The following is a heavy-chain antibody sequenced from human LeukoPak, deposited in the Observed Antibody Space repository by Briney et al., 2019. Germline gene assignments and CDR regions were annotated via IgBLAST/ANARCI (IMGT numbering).Heavy chain of an antibody. CDR2: ISSDASIT. Sequence: GGSLILSCAASGFTFSTYWMHWVRQDPGKGLVWVSRISSDASITSYANPVKGRFTISRDNAKNTLYLQMNSLRAEDTALYYCATSARTYIGSSLDYWGQGTLVTVSS. D-gene: IGHD2-15*01. CDR3: ATSARTYIGSSLDY. V-gene: IGHV3-74*01. CDR1: GFTFSTYW. J-gene: IGHJ4*02.